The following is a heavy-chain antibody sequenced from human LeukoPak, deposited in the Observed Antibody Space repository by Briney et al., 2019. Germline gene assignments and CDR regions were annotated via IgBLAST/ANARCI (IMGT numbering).Heavy chain of an antibody. CDR3: AKGVVPAAIPFDY. V-gene: IGHV3-30*02. CDR2: IRYDGSNK. J-gene: IGHJ4*02. D-gene: IGHD2-2*01. Sequence: GGSLRLSCAASGFTFTSYGMHWVRQAPGKGLEWVAFIRYDGSNKYYADSVKGRFTISRDNSKNTLYLLMNSLRAEDTAVYYCAKGVVPAAIPFDYWGQGPLVTVSS. CDR1: GFTFTSYG.